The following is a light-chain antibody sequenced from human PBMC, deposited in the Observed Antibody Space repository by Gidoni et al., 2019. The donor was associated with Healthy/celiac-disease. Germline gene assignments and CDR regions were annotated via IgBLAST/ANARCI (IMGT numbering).Light chain of an antibody. V-gene: IGKV1-33*01. J-gene: IGKJ4*01. Sequence: IQMTQSPSSLSASVGDRVTITCQASQDISNYLNWYQQKPGKAPKLLIYDASNLETGVPSRFSGSGSGTDFTFTISSLQPEDIATYYCQQYDNLLVTFXGXTKVEIK. CDR2: DAS. CDR1: QDISNY. CDR3: QQYDNLLVT.